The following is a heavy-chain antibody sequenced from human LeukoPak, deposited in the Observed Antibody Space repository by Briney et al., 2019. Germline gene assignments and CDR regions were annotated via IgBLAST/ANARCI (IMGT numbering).Heavy chain of an antibody. CDR2: ITNKANSYIT. V-gene: IGHV3-72*01. J-gene: IGHJ4*02. Sequence: GGSLRLSCAASGFTFSDRYMDWVRQAPGKGLEGVGRITNKANSYITQYAASVKGRFTISRDDSKNSLYLQMNSLKIEDTAVYYCAREAGSVDYWGQGTLVTVSS. CDR1: GFTFSDRY. D-gene: IGHD6-19*01. CDR3: AREAGSVDY.